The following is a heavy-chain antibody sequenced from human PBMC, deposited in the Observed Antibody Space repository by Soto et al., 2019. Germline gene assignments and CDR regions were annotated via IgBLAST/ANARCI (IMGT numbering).Heavy chain of an antibody. Sequence: PSESLSLSCTVSVGSVSSYYWSWMRQPAGKGLEWIGRIYTSGSTNYNPSLKSRVTMSVDTSKNQFSLKLSSVTAADTAVYYCARDDYYYGSGSLYGMDVWGQGTTVTVSS. CDR1: VGSVSSYY. V-gene: IGHV4-4*07. J-gene: IGHJ6*02. CDR3: ARDDYYYGSGSLYGMDV. D-gene: IGHD3-10*01. CDR2: IYTSGST.